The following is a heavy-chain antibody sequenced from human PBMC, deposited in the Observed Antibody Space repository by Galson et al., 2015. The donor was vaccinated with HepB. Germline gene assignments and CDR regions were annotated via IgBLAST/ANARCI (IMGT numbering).Heavy chain of an antibody. CDR2: IYYSGRT. Sequence: ETLSLTCTVSGGSIRSSTYYWVWVRQPPGKGLEWIGSIYYSGRTFYNPSLKSRVTISGDTSKNQFSLKLNSVTAADTAVYYCARHESESKTYAADNWGQGTMVTVSS. J-gene: IGHJ3*01. V-gene: IGHV4-39*01. D-gene: IGHD2-2*01. CDR1: GGSIRSSTYY. CDR3: ARHESESKTYAADN.